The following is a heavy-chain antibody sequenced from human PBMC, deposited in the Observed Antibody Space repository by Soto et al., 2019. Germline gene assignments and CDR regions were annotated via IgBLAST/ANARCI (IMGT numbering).Heavy chain of an antibody. CDR2: ISSSGSTI. V-gene: IGHV3-11*01. D-gene: IGHD6-13*01. CDR1: GFTFSDYY. Sequence: GGSLRLSCAASGFTFSDYYMSWIRQAPGKGLEWVSYISSSGSTIYYADSVKGRFTISRDNAKNSLYLQMNSLRAEDTAVYYCARPGYSSSWYEGTLGGVYYYYMDVWGKGTTVTVSS. J-gene: IGHJ6*03. CDR3: ARPGYSSSWYEGTLGGVYYYYMDV.